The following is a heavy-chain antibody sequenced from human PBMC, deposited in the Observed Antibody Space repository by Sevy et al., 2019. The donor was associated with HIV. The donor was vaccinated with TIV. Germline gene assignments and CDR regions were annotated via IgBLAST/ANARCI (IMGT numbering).Heavy chain of an antibody. D-gene: IGHD1-26*01. CDR3: ATGPTDGIYDYFDS. J-gene: IGHJ4*02. CDR2: ISGLSNYI. CDR1: GFTFSSYS. V-gene: IGHV3-21*01. Sequence: GGSLRLSCAASGFTFSSYSMNWVRQAPGKGLEWVSAISGLSNYIYYAESLKGRFIISRDNAKNTLYLQMNSLRADDTAVYYCATGPTDGIYDYFDSWGQGTLVTVS.